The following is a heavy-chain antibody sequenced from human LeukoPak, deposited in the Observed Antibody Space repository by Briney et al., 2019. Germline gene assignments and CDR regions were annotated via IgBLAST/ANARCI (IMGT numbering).Heavy chain of an antibody. CDR1: GLPFSSYE. V-gene: IGHV3-48*03. J-gene: IGHJ6*04. CDR2: ISSSGSTI. Sequence: GGSLTLFCAASGLPFSSYEMQWARQATGKGVEWVSYISSSGSTIYYADSVKGRFTISRDNTKNSLYLQMNSLRAEDTAVYYCAELGITMIGGVWGKGTTVTISS. D-gene: IGHD3-10*02. CDR3: AELGITMIGGV.